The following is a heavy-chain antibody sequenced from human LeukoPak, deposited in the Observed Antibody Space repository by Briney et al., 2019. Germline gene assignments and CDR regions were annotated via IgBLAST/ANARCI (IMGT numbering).Heavy chain of an antibody. J-gene: IGHJ3*01. V-gene: IGHV5-51*01. CDR1: GYIFNAYW. D-gene: IGHD3-22*01. CDR2: IYPDDSDT. CDR3: ARPNITSYYDSRGYDAFDV. Sequence: GESLKISCKGSGYIFNAYWIAWVRQMPGKGLEWMGIIYPDDSDTRYSPSFQGQVTISADKSVSIAYLQWSSLKASDTAMYYCARPNITSYYDSRGYDAFDVWGQGTMVIVS.